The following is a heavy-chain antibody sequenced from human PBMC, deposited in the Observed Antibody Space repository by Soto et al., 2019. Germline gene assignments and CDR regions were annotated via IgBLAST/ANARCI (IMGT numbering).Heavy chain of an antibody. CDR2: VYWNDDK. V-gene: IGHV2-5*01. Sequence: QITLKESGPTLVEPTQTLTLTCTFSGFSLSTGGMGVGWIRQPPGKALEWLALVYWNDDKRYSPFLKSRLTITKDTFKKQVVLTMTNMNPVDTATYYCAHTTDPDSGYAACFDYWGQGTLVTVSS. D-gene: IGHD5-12*01. J-gene: IGHJ4*02. CDR3: AHTTDPDSGYAACFDY. CDR1: GFSLSTGGMG.